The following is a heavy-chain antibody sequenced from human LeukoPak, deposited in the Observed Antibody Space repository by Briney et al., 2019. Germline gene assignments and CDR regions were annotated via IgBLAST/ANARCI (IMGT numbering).Heavy chain of an antibody. CDR1: GYTFTGYF. V-gene: IGHV1-2*02. CDR3: ARDFGRYSGYDFDF. D-gene: IGHD5-12*01. CDR2: INPNSGAT. Sequence: AASVTVSCTASGYTFTGYFMHWMRQAPGQGLEWMAWINPNSGATNYAPKFQGRVTLTRDTSITTAYMELSRLRSDDTAVYYCARDFGRYSGYDFDFWGQGTLVTVSS. J-gene: IGHJ4*02.